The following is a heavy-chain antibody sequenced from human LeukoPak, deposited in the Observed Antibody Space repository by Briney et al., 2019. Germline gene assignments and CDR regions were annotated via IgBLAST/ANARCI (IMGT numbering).Heavy chain of an antibody. CDR2: ISSGSSYI. J-gene: IGHJ6*04. V-gene: IGHV3-21*01. D-gene: IGHD5-12*01. Sequence: GGSLRLSCAASGFIFSSYSMNWVRQAPGKGLEWVPSISSGSSYIYYADSVKGRFTISRDNAKNSLYLQMNSLSAEDTAVYYCAYTSGYDFSSYYYYCMDVWGKGTTVTVSS. CDR1: GFIFSSYS. CDR3: AYTSGYDFSSYYYYCMDV.